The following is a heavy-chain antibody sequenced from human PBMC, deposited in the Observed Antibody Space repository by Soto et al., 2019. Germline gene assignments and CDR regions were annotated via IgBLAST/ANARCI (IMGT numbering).Heavy chain of an antibody. D-gene: IGHD3-16*01. J-gene: IGHJ6*02. CDR1: GFTFSSYA. CDR3: AKDFTPLDGFTWRLYYYYYYGMDV. Sequence: LRLSCAASGFTFSSYAMSWVRQAPGKGLEWVSAISGSGGSTYYADSVKGRFTISRDNSKNTLYLQMNSLRAEDTAVYYCAKDFTPLDGFTWRLYYYYYYGMDVWGQGTTVTVSS. V-gene: IGHV3-23*01. CDR2: ISGSGGST.